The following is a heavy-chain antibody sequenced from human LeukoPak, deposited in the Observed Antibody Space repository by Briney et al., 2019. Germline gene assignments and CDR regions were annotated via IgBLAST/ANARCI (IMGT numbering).Heavy chain of an antibody. Sequence: PGGSLRLSCAASGFTFSSNWMSWVRQAPGKGLEWVANIKQDGSEKYYVDSVKGRFTISRDNAKNSLYLQMNSLRAEDTAVYYCTTGRFYDSSGYPGRNAFDIWGRGTMVTVSS. CDR3: TTGRFYDSSGYPGRNAFDI. CDR2: IKQDGSEK. D-gene: IGHD3-22*01. CDR1: GFTFSSNW. J-gene: IGHJ3*02. V-gene: IGHV3-7*03.